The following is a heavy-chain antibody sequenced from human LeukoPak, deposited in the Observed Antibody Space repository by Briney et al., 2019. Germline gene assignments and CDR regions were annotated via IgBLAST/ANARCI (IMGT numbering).Heavy chain of an antibody. CDR2: IYYSGST. V-gene: IGHV4-31*03. CDR3: ARGDDYGDHDDAFDI. CDR1: GGSISSGGYY. D-gene: IGHD4-17*01. Sequence: NPSQTLSLTCTVSGGSISSGGYYWSWLRQHPGKGLEWIGYIYYSGSTYYNPSLKSRVTISVDTSKNQFSLKLSSVTAADTAVYYCARGDDYGDHDDAFDIWGQGTMVTVSS. J-gene: IGHJ3*02.